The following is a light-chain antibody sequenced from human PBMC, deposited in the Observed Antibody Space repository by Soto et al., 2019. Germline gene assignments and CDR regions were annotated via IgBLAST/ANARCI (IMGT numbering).Light chain of an antibody. V-gene: IGLV2-11*01. J-gene: IGLJ1*01. CDR3: CSYAGSYTFYV. CDR2: DVT. CDR1: SSDVGGYHY. Sequence: QSALTQPRSVYGSPGQSVPISCTGTSSDVGGYHYVSWYQQYPGTAPKLMIYDVTMRPSGVPDRFSGSKSGNTASLPISGLQADDEADYYCCSYAGSYTFYVFGTGTKLTVL.